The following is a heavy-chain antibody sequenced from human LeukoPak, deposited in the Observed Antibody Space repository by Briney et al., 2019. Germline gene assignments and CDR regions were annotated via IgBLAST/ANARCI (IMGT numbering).Heavy chain of an antibody. CDR1: GFTFSSYA. CDR2: ISYDGSNK. J-gene: IGHJ4*02. D-gene: IGHD3-3*01. Sequence: GRSLRLFCAASGFTFSSYAMHWVRQAPGKGLEWVAVISYDGSNKYYADSVKGRFTISRDNSKNTLYLQMNSLRAEDTAVHYCARVETRNLLWSGYLYWGQGTLVTVSS. V-gene: IGHV3-30*01. CDR3: ARVETRNLLWSGYLY.